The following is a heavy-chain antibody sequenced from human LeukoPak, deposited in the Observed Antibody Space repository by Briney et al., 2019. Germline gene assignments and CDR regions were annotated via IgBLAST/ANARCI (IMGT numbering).Heavy chain of an antibody. D-gene: IGHD5-24*01. V-gene: IGHV1-18*01. CDR2: ISAYNGNT. CDR1: GYTFTSYG. CDR3: ARDSQGMATIDDY. J-gene: IGHJ4*02. Sequence: ASVKVSCKASGYTFTSYGISWVRQAPGQGLEWMGWISAYNGNTNYAQKLQGRVTMTTDTSTSTAYIELRSLRSDDTAVYYCARDSQGMATIDDYWGQGTLVTVSS.